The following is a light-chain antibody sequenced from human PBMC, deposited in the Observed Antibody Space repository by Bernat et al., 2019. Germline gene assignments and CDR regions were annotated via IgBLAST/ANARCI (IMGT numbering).Light chain of an antibody. Sequence: SYELTQPPSVSVSPGQTAKIACSGDKLGDKYASWYQQRPGQSPVLIIYQDSKRPSGIPERFSGSKSGNTATLTISGTQSMDEADYYCQALDRNTVFGTGTKVTVL. CDR2: QDS. CDR1: KLGDKY. CDR3: QALDRNTV. V-gene: IGLV3-1*01. J-gene: IGLJ1*01.